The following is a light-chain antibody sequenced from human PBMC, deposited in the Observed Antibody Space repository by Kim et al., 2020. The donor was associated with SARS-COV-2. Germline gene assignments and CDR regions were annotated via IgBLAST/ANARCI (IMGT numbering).Light chain of an antibody. CDR1: QSISGY. Sequence: DIQLTQSPSSLSASIGDRVTITCRATQSISGYLNWYQQKPGKAPNLLISAASSLQSGVPSRFSGCGSGTDFTLSISSLEAEEFGTYYCQQSYITPRTFGQGTKVDIK. V-gene: IGKV1-39*01. CDR2: AAS. CDR3: QQSYITPRT. J-gene: IGKJ1*01.